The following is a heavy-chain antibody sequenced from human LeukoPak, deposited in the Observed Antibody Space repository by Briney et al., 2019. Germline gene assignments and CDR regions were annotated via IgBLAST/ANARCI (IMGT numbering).Heavy chain of an antibody. CDR2: IKQDGSEK. V-gene: IGHV3-7*01. CDR1: GFTFSSYW. Sequence: GGSLRLSCAASGFTFSSYWMSWVRQAPGKGLEWVANIKQDGSEKYYVDSVKGRFTISRDNAKNSLYLQMNSLRAEDTAVYYCARGVYCSGGSCYSASRPYYYYYYMDVWGKGTTVTISS. CDR3: ARGVYCSGGSCYSASRPYYYYYYMDV. D-gene: IGHD2-15*01. J-gene: IGHJ6*03.